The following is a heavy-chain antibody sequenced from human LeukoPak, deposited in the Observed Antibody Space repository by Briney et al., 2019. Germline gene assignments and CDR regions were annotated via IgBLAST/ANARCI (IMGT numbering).Heavy chain of an antibody. CDR1: GYTFTGYY. CDR3: ARDPPKFYSGSYSGWFDP. Sequence: ASVKVSCKASGYTFTGYYMHWVRQAPGQGLEWMGWINPNSGGTNYAQKFQGRVTMTRDTSISTAYMELSRLRSDDTAVYCCARDPPKFYSGSYSGWFDPWGQGTLVTVSS. D-gene: IGHD1-26*01. J-gene: IGHJ5*02. CDR2: INPNSGGT. V-gene: IGHV1-2*02.